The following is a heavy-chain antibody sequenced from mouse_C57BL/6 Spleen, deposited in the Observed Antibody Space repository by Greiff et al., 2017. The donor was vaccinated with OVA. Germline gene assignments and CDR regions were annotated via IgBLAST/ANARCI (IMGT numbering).Heavy chain of an antibody. CDR3: ARNYGSSLFAY. V-gene: IGHV3-1*01. J-gene: IGHJ3*01. D-gene: IGHD1-1*01. CDR2: ISYSGST. CDR1: GYSITSGYD. Sequence: EVKLLESGPGMVKPSQSLSLTCTVTGYSITSGYDWHWIRHFPGNKLEWMGYISYSGSTNYNPSLKSRISITHDTSKNHFFLKLNSVTTEDTATYYCARNYGSSLFAYWGQGTLVTVSA.